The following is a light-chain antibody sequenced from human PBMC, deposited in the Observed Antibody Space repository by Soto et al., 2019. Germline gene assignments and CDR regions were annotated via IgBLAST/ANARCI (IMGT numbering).Light chain of an antibody. CDR3: QQYGSSPLYT. CDR1: QSVSSSY. J-gene: IGKJ2*01. V-gene: IGKV3-20*01. Sequence: EIVLTQSPGTLSLSPGERVTLSCRASQSVSSSYLAWYQQKLGQAPRLLIYGASSSATGIPYRFSGSGSGRDFTLTISRLEPEDFAVYYCQQYGSSPLYTFGQGTKLEIK. CDR2: GAS.